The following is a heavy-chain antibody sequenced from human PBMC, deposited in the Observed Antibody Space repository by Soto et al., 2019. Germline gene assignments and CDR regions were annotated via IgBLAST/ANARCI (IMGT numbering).Heavy chain of an antibody. V-gene: IGHV4-34*01. Sequence: SETLSLTCAVYGGSFSGYYWSWIRQPPGKGLEWIGEINHSGSTNYNPSLKSRVTISVDTSKNQFSLKLSSVTAADTAVYYCARAEYSSSSELDYWGQGTLVTVSS. J-gene: IGHJ4*02. CDR2: INHSGST. CDR1: GGSFSGYY. CDR3: ARAEYSSSSELDY. D-gene: IGHD6-6*01.